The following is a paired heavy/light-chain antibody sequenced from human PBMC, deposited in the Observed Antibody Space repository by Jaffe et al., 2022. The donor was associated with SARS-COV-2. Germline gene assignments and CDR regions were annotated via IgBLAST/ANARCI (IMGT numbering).Light chain of an antibody. CDR3: QQYGSSPFT. V-gene: IGKV3-20*01. CDR1: QSVTSSQ. Sequence: EIVLTQSPGTLSLSPGERATLSCRASQSVTSSQLAWYQQKPGQAPRLLIYGASSRATGIPDRFSVSGSGTDFTLTISRLEPEDFGVYYCQQYGSSPFTFGPGTKVDIK. J-gene: IGKJ3*01. CDR2: GAS.
Heavy chain of an antibody. V-gene: IGHV4-61*02. Sequence: QVQLQESGPGLVKPSQTLSLTCTVSGGSISSGSYYWSWIRQPAGKGLEWIGRIYSSGSTNYNPSLKSRVTISSDTSKNQFSLKLSSVTAADTAVYFCARANWGSWEADGFDIWGQGTMVTVSS. CDR3: ARANWGSWEADGFDI. D-gene: IGHD7-27*01. J-gene: IGHJ3*02. CDR2: IYSSGST. CDR1: GGSISSGSYY.